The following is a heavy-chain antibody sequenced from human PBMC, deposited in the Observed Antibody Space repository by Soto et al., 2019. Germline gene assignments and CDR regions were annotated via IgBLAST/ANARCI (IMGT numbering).Heavy chain of an antibody. J-gene: IGHJ5*02. CDR3: ARRSTYSSSWRTNHWFDP. Sequence: PSETLSLTCTVSGGPISSSSYYWGWIRQPPGKGLEWIGSIYYSGSTYYNPSLKSRVTISVDTSKNQFSLKLSSVTAADTAVYYCARRSTYSSSWRTNHWFDPWGQGTLVTVSS. CDR1: GGPISSSSYY. V-gene: IGHV4-39*01. D-gene: IGHD6-13*01. CDR2: IYYSGST.